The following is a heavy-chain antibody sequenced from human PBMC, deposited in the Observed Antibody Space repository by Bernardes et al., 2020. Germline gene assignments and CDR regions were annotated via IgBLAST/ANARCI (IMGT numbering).Heavy chain of an antibody. V-gene: IGHV4-34*01. CDR1: GGSFSGYY. CDR3: ARRVVVAAKIGFYYYYYMDV. D-gene: IGHD2-15*01. CDR2: INHSGSA. Sequence: SETLSLTCAVYGGSFSGYYWSWIRQPPGKWLEWIGEINHSGSANYNPSLKSRVTISVDTSKNQFSLKLSSVTAADTAVYYCARRVVVAAKIGFYYYYYMDVWGKGTTVTVSS. J-gene: IGHJ6*03.